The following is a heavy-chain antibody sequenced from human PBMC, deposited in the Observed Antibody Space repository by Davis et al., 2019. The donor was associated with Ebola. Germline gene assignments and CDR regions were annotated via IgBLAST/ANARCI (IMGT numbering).Heavy chain of an antibody. CDR2: ISGSGTHT. V-gene: IGHV3-23*01. D-gene: IGHD4-11*01. CDR1: GFTFGTYT. CDR3: AKGGDSNYDFDH. J-gene: IGHJ4*02. Sequence: GESLKISCAVSGFTFGTYTMSWVRQAPGKGPEWVSAISGSGTHTYYADSVRGRFTISRDNSKNTLYLQMNNLRVEDTALYYCAKGGDSNYDFDHWGQGTLVTVSS.